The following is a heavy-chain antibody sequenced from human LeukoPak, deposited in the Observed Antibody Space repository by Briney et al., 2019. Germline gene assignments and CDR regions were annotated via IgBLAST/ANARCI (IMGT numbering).Heavy chain of an antibody. D-gene: IGHD2-2*01. Sequence: SETLSLTCAVYGGSFSGYYWSWIRQPPGKGLEWIGEINHSGSTNCNPSLKSRVTISVDTSKNQFSLKLSSVTAADTAVYYCARDVPYCSSTSCYAGWFDPWGQGTLVTVSS. CDR2: INHSGST. CDR1: GGSFSGYY. V-gene: IGHV4-34*01. CDR3: ARDVPYCSSTSCYAGWFDP. J-gene: IGHJ5*02.